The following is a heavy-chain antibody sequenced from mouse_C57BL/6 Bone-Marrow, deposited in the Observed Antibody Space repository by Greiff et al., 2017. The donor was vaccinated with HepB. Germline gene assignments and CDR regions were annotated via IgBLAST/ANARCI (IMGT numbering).Heavy chain of an antibody. J-gene: IGHJ2*01. V-gene: IGHV1-72*01. CDR3: ARKGGSYYYGSSYVGDY. Sequence: VRVVESGAELVKPGASVKLSCKASGYTFTSYWMHWVKQRPGRGLEWIGRIDPNSGGTKYNEKFKSKATLTVDKPSSTAFMQLSSLTSEDSAVYYCARKGGSYYYGSSYVGDYWGQGTTLTVSS. CDR1: GYTFTSYW. CDR2: IDPNSGGT. D-gene: IGHD1-1*01.